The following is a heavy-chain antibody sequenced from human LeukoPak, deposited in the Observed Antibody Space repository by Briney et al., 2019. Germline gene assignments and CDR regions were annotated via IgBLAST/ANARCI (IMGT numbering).Heavy chain of an antibody. CDR3: ARDRPGGYYYDSSGYYYFDY. CDR2: IKQVGREK. J-gene: IGHJ4*02. D-gene: IGHD3-22*01. CDR1: GFTFSSYW. V-gene: IGHV3-7*01. Sequence: GGSLTLSCAPSGFTFSSYWVSWVRQARGEGLEWGANIKQVGREKYYVDSVEGRFTLSRDNAKTSLYLQMNSLRAEDTAVYYCARDRPGGYYYDSSGYYYFDYWGRGNLVTVSS.